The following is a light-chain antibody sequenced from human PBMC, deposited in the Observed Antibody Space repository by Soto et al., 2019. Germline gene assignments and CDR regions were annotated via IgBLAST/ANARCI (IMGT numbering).Light chain of an antibody. CDR3: MQALQSPPT. Sequence: DIVMTQSPLSLPVTPGEPASISCRSSQSLLHSNGYNYLDWYLQKPGQSPQLLIYLGSNPASGVPDRVSGSGSGTDFTLKISRLEAEDVGVYYCMQALQSPPTFGGGTKVEIK. J-gene: IGKJ4*01. CDR2: LGS. CDR1: QSLLHSNGYNY. V-gene: IGKV2-28*01.